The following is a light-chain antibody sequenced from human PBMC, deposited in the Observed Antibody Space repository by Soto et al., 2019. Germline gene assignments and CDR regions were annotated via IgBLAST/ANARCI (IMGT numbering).Light chain of an antibody. Sequence: SQSPSSLSAKVEDRESITCRSSQSIVTYLNWYLQKPGKAPKLLIYATSTLQSGVPSRFSGSGSGTDFTLAISSLQPEDVATYYCQQSYTTPRTFGLGTKVDI. V-gene: IGKV1-39*01. J-gene: IGKJ1*01. CDR3: QQSYTTPRT. CDR2: ATS. CDR1: QSIVTY.